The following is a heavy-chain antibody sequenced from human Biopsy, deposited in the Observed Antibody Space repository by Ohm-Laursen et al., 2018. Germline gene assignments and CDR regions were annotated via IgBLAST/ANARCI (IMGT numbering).Heavy chain of an antibody. J-gene: IGHJ6*03. Sequence: SLRLSCAASGFTFSGYGMHWVRQAPGKGLEWVAVIWNDGTDKFYADSVKGRFTISRDNSKNTLYLHMNSLRAADTAVYYCARDRYYGSENHFSHYNMDVWGQGTTVTVSS. CDR1: GFTFSGYG. V-gene: IGHV3-33*01. D-gene: IGHD3-10*01. CDR2: IWNDGTDK. CDR3: ARDRYYGSENHFSHYNMDV.